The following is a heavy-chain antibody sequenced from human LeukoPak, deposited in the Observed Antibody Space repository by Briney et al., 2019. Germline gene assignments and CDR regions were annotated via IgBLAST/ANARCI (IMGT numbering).Heavy chain of an antibody. CDR3: ARDLIRREPFDY. Sequence: ASVKVSCKASGYTFTSYYMHWVRQAPGQGLEWMEIINPSGGSTSYAQKFQGRVTMTRDTSTSTVYMELSSLRSEDTAVYYCARDLIRREPFDYWGQGTLVTVSS. CDR1: GYTFTSYY. J-gene: IGHJ4*02. CDR2: INPSGGST. D-gene: IGHD1-1*01. V-gene: IGHV1-46*01.